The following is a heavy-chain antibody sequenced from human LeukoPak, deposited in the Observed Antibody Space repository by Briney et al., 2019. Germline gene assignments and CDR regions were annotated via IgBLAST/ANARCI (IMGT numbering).Heavy chain of an antibody. Sequence: PSETLSLTCTVSGGSISSYYWSWIRQPPGKGLEWIGYIYYSGSTNYNPSLKSRVTISVDTPKNQFSLKLSSVTAADTAVYYCARVVRTVAGFPFDYWGQGTLVTVSS. J-gene: IGHJ4*02. D-gene: IGHD6-19*01. CDR3: ARVVRTVAGFPFDY. CDR1: GGSISSYY. CDR2: IYYSGST. V-gene: IGHV4-59*01.